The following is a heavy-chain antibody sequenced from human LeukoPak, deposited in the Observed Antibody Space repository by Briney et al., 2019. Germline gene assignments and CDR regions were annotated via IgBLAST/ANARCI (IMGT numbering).Heavy chain of an antibody. CDR1: GFTFSSYS. V-gene: IGHV4-38-2*01. CDR2: IYHSGST. D-gene: IGHD6-19*01. J-gene: IGHJ4*02. Sequence: GSLRLSCAASGFTFSSYSMNWVRQVPGKGLEWIGSIYHSGSTYYNPSLKSRVTISVDTSKNQFSLKLSSVTAADTAVYYCARLIAVAGKGDPFFDYWGQGTLVTVSS. CDR3: ARLIAVAGKGDPFFDY.